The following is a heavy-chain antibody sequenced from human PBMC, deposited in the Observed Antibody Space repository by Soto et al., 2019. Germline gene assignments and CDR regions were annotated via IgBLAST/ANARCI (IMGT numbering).Heavy chain of an antibody. Sequence: SETLSLTCTVSGGSISSSSYYWGWIRQPPGKGLEWIGNIHYSGSTNYNPSLKSRVTISVDTSKNQFSLKLSSVTAADTAVYYCARSFDSSGYYFNYYFDYWGQGTLVTVSS. CDR1: GGSISSSSYY. V-gene: IGHV4-39*07. D-gene: IGHD3-22*01. J-gene: IGHJ4*02. CDR2: IHYSGST. CDR3: ARSFDSSGYYFNYYFDY.